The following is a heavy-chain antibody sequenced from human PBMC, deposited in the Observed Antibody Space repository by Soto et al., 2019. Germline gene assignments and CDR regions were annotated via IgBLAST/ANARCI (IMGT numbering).Heavy chain of an antibody. CDR1: GGDLSKSG. CDR3: AKDDGAGFKS. V-gene: IGHV1-69*04. D-gene: IGHD1-26*01. CDR2: IFPLLAMV. J-gene: IGHJ4*02. Sequence: QVNMVRSGTEMKKPGSSVMVSCKVSGGDLSKSGISWVRQAPGQGHEWMGGIFPLLAMVDYSQKFQGRVTISADESTNTAYMDLGSLRSEDTAFYYCAKDDGAGFKSWGQGTLVIVSS.